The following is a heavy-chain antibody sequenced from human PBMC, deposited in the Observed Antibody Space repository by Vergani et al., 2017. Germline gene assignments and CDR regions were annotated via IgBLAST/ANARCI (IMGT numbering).Heavy chain of an antibody. J-gene: IGHJ5*01. CDR1: GYTFTSYY. CDR2: INPSGGST. V-gene: IGHV1-46*01. Sequence: QVQLVQSGAEVKKPGASVKVSCKASGYTFTSYYMHWVRQAHGQGLEWMGIINPSGGSTSYAQKFQGRVTMTRDTSTSTVYMELSILRSEDTAVYYCAIDSRYCSSTSFYVGRDWFDSCGQGTLVTFSS. D-gene: IGHD2-2*01. CDR3: AIDSRYCSSTSFYVGRDWFDS.